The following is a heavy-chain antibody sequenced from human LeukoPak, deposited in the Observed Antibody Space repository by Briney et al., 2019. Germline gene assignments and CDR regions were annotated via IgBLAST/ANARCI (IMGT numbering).Heavy chain of an antibody. CDR1: GFSFSAYA. CDR2: ISGSGGST. D-gene: IGHD1-14*01. CDR3: AKGRGILSYFFMDV. J-gene: IGHJ6*03. Sequence: GGSLRLSCAASGFSFSAYAMNWVRQAPGKGLEWVSTISGSGGSTYCADSVKGRFTISRDNSKNTLYLQMNSLRAEDTAVYFCAKGRGILSYFFMDVWGKGTPVPVSS. V-gene: IGHV3-23*01.